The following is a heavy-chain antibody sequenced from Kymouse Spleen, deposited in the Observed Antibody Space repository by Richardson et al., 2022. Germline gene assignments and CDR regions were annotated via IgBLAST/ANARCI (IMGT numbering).Heavy chain of an antibody. CDR1: GGSISSSSYY. D-gene: IGHD3-10*01. CDR3: ALWHYGSGSYSCNWFDP. Sequence: QLQLQESGPGLVKPSETLSLTCTVSGGSISSSSYYWGWIRQPPGKGLEWIGSIYYSGSTYYNPSLKSRVTISVDTSKNQFSLKLSSVTAADTAVYYCALWHYGSGSYSCNWFDPWGQGTLVTVSS. CDR2: IYYSGST. J-gene: IGHJ5*02. V-gene: IGHV4-39*01.